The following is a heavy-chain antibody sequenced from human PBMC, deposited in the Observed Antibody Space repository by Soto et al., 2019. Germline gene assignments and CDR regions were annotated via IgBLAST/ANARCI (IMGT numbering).Heavy chain of an antibody. Sequence: QVQLEQSGAEVKKPGSSVKVSCKASGGTFSDHGVAWLRQAPGQGLEWMGGTIPVFNTAKYAQKFQGRVTVTADKFTNIAYMELSSLRSEDTAFYFCARGVYGSGNYYTGPSAFDIWGQGTMVIVSS. V-gene: IGHV1-69*06. J-gene: IGHJ3*02. CDR3: ARGVYGSGNYYTGPSAFDI. D-gene: IGHD3-10*01. CDR2: TIPVFNTA. CDR1: GGTFSDHG.